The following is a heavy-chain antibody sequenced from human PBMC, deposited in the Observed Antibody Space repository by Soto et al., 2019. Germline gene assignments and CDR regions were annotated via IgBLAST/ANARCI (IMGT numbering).Heavy chain of an antibody. J-gene: IGHJ3*02. D-gene: IGHD3-3*01. CDR3: ARLFRDFGVVITTDDAFDI. CDR1: GFTFSSYS. CDR2: ISSSSSTI. V-gene: IGHV3-48*02. Sequence: GGSLRLSCAASGFTFSSYSMNWVRQAPGKGLEWVSYISSSSSTIYYADSVKGRFTISRDNAKNSLYLQMNSLRDEDTAVYYCARLFRDFGVVITTDDAFDIWGQGTMVTVSS.